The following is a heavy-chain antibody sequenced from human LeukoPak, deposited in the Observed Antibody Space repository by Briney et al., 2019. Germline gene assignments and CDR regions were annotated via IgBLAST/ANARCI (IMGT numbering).Heavy chain of an antibody. D-gene: IGHD5-24*01. CDR3: VPSGRDGYNLNYY. V-gene: IGHV3-64D*06. CDR2: ISSSGGST. Sequence: GGSLRLSCSVSGFTFGRYGMHWVRQVPGRGLEFVSAISSSGGSTYYADSVKGRFTISRDNSKNTLYLQMSNLRAEDTAVYYCVPSGRDGYNLNYYWGQGTLVTVSS. J-gene: IGHJ4*02. CDR1: GFTFGRYG.